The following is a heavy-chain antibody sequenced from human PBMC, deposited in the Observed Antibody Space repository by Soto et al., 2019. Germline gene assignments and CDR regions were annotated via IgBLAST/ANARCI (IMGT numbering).Heavy chain of an antibody. J-gene: IGHJ4*02. CDR3: ARRGSSSWYGY. CDR2: IYYSGST. CDR1: GGSISSSSYY. V-gene: IGHV4-39*01. D-gene: IGHD6-13*01. Sequence: SETLSLTCTVSGGSISSSSYYWGWIRQPPGKGLEWIGSIYYSGSTYYNPSLKSRVTISVDTSKDQFSLKLSSVTAADTAVYYCARRGSSSWYGYWGQGTLVTVSS.